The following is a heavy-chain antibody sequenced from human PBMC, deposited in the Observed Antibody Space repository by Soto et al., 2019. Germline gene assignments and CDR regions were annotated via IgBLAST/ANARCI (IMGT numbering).Heavy chain of an antibody. CDR2: ISCSGHGT. J-gene: IGHJ4*02. D-gene: IGHD3-22*01. Sequence: EVKLLESGGGLVPPGASARLSCITSGFIFDNYAMSWVRQSPGRGLEWVAAISCSGHGTVYTQSVQGRFIISRDKSKKTLFLQMKNLRDEDTAVYYCAKGRYFDTSGGCANYWGRGTLVSVSA. CDR1: GFIFDNYA. V-gene: IGHV3-23*01. CDR3: AKGRYFDTSGGCANY.